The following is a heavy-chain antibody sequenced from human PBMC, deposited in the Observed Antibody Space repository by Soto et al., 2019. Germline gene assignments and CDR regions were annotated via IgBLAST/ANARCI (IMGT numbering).Heavy chain of an antibody. D-gene: IGHD5-12*01. Sequence: GESLKISCKGSGHSFTSYWIGWVRQMPGKGLEWMGIIYPGDSDTRYSPSFQGQVTISADKSISTAYLQWSSLKASDTAMYYCARRASGYDYGSYYYMDVWGKGTTVTVSS. CDR2: IYPGDSDT. CDR1: GHSFTSYW. J-gene: IGHJ6*03. CDR3: ARRASGYDYGSYYYMDV. V-gene: IGHV5-51*01.